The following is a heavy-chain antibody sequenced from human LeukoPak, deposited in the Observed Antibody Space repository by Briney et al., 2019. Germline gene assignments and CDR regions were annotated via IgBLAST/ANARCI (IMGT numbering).Heavy chain of an antibody. Sequence: PSETLSLTCTVSGGSISSGGYYWSWIRQPPGKGLEWIGYIYYSGSTYYNPSLKSRVTISVDTSKNQFSLKLSSVTAADTAVYYCARVSEYGLHYFDYWGQGTLVTVSS. CDR3: ARVSEYGLHYFDY. CDR1: GGSISSGGYY. D-gene: IGHD4/OR15-4a*01. V-gene: IGHV4-31*03. J-gene: IGHJ4*02. CDR2: IYYSGST.